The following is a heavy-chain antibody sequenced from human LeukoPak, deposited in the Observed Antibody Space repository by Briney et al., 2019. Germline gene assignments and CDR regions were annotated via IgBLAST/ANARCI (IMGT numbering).Heavy chain of an antibody. J-gene: IGHJ4*02. CDR2: VYSGGST. V-gene: IGHV3-66*01. Sequence: GGSLRLSCTASGFIVTNNYINWVRQAPGKGLEWVSLVYSGGSTYYADSVKGRFTISRDNSKNMVYLQMNSLRAEDTAMYYCARAPPGVLIDTNGWGKETLVTVSS. CDR1: GFIVTNNY. D-gene: IGHD2-8*01. CDR3: ARAPPGVLIDTNG.